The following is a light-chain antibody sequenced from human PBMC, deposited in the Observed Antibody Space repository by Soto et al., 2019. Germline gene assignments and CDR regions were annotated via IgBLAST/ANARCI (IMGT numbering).Light chain of an antibody. V-gene: IGLV3-21*02. CDR3: QVWHSSRGV. CDR2: DDS. CDR1: NIGANS. Sequence: SYELTQTTSVSVAPGQTARITCGGDNIGANSVHWYQQKPSQAPILVVYDDSDRPSGIPERFSGSNSGNTAALTITRVEGGDEADYYCQVWHSSRGVFGGGTKLTVL. J-gene: IGLJ2*01.